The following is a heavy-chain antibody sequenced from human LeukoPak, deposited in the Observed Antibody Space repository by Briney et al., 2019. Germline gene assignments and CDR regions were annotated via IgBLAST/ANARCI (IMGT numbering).Heavy chain of an antibody. Sequence: GASVKVSCKASGYTFTSYGISWVRQAPGQGLEWMGWISAYNGNTNYAQKLQGRVTMTTDTSTGTAYMELRSLRSDDTAVYYCARDLRGSGPWNWFDPWGQGTLVTVSS. CDR3: ARDLRGSGPWNWFDP. CDR1: GYTFTSYG. CDR2: ISAYNGNT. J-gene: IGHJ5*02. D-gene: IGHD1-26*01. V-gene: IGHV1-18*01.